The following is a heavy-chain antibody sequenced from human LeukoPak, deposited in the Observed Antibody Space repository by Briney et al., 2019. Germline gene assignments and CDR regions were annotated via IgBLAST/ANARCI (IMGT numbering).Heavy chain of an antibody. J-gene: IGHJ4*02. CDR2: ISSSGSTI. CDR3: ARAGTDSSGYYYVDY. CDR1: GFTFSSYE. Sequence: GESLRLSCVASGFTFSSYEMNWVRQAPGKGLEWVSYISSSGSTIYYVDSVKGRLTISRDNAKNSLYLQMNSLRAEDTSVYYCARAGTDSSGYYYVDYWGQGTLVTVSS. V-gene: IGHV3-48*03. D-gene: IGHD3-22*01.